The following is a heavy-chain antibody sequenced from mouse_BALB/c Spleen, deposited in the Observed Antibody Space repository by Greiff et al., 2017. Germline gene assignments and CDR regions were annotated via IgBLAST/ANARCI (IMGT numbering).Heavy chain of an antibody. CDR1: GFTFSSYT. V-gene: IGHV5-6-4*01. CDR3: TGVGGYAMDY. J-gene: IGHJ4*01. CDR2: ISSGGSYT. Sequence: EVQLVESGGGLVKPGGSLKLSCAASGFTFSSYTMSWVRQTPEKRLEWVATISSGGSYTYYPDSVKGRFTISRDNAKNTLYLQMSSLKYEDTAMYYGTGVGGYAMDYWGQGTSVTVSS.